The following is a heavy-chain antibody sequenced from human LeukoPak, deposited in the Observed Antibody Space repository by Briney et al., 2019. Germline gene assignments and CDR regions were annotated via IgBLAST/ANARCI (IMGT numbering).Heavy chain of an antibody. Sequence: GGSLRLSCAASGFTSSSYWLSWVRQAPGKGLEWISYISSSGNIYYADSVKGRFTISRDNDKNSVYLQMNSLRAEDTAVYYCAKDPHYYDSSGYLYAFDIWGQGTMVTVSS. J-gene: IGHJ3*02. CDR2: ISSSGNI. CDR3: AKDPHYYDSSGYLYAFDI. V-gene: IGHV3-48*01. CDR1: GFTSSSYW. D-gene: IGHD3-22*01.